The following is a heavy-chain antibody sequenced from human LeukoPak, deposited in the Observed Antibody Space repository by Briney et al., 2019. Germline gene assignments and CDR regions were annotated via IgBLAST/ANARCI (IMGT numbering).Heavy chain of an antibody. CDR2: ISGSGGST. V-gene: IGHV3-23*01. CDR3: AKDGEVLRYFDWLLPYYFDY. J-gene: IGHJ4*02. Sequence: GGSLRLSCAASGFTFSSYAMSWVRQALGKGLEWVSAISGSGGSTYYADSVKGRFTISRDNSKNTLYLQMNSLRAEDTAVYYCAKDGEVLRYFDWLLPYYFDYWGQGTLVTVSS. CDR1: GFTFSSYA. D-gene: IGHD3-9*01.